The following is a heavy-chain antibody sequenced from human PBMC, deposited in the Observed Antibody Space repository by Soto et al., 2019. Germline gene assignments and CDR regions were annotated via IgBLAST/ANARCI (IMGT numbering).Heavy chain of an antibody. CDR3: ARCMGFDGSGYAFFDS. J-gene: IGHJ4*02. V-gene: IGHV3-21*01. Sequence: EVQLVESGGGLVKPGGSLSLSCAASGFTFSGHTINWVRQAPGKGLEWVSSVSRSSTYIYYADSVKGRFTVSRDNAEKSLYLQMNSLRAEDTAIYYCARCMGFDGSGYAFFDSWGQGTLVTVSS. CDR1: GFTFSGHT. CDR2: VSRSSTYI. D-gene: IGHD3-10*01.